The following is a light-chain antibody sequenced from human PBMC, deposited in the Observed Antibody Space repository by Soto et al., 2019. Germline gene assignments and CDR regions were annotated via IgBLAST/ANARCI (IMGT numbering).Light chain of an antibody. CDR1: QNINSD. CDR2: GAS. Sequence: EIVMTQSPATLSVSPGERATLSCRASQNINSDLAWYQQKPGQAPRLLIYGASTRATDIPARFSGSGSGTEFTLTINSLQSEDFAVYYCQQYNNWPPWTFGQGTKVEIK. J-gene: IGKJ1*01. CDR3: QQYNNWPPWT. V-gene: IGKV3-15*01.